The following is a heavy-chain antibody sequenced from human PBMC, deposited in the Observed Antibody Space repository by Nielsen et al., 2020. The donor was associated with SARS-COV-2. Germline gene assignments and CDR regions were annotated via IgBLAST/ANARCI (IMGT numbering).Heavy chain of an antibody. V-gene: IGHV1-24*01. CDR3: ARVRYCSSTSCYSVYYYYGMDV. Sequence: ASVKVSCKVSGYTLTELSMHWVRQAPGKGLEWMGGFDPEDGETIYAQKFQGRVTMTTDTSTSTAYMELRSLRSDDTAVYYCARVRYCSSTSCYSVYYYYGMDVWGQGTTVTVSS. CDR1: GYTLTELS. J-gene: IGHJ6*02. CDR2: FDPEDGET. D-gene: IGHD2-2*01.